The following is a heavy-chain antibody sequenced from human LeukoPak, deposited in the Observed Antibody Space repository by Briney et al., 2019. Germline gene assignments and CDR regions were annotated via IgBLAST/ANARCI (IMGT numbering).Heavy chain of an antibody. CDR3: AKGPFLYYDASGYNYFES. V-gene: IGHV3-23*01. CDR1: GFTFSTYV. D-gene: IGHD3-22*01. Sequence: GGSLRLSCAASGFTFSTYVMSWVRQAPGKGLEWVSGISGSGGSTYYADYVKGRFTISRDNSKNTLYLQMNSLRVEDTAVYYCAKGPFLYYDASGYNYFESWGQGTLVTVSS. CDR2: ISGSGGST. J-gene: IGHJ4*02.